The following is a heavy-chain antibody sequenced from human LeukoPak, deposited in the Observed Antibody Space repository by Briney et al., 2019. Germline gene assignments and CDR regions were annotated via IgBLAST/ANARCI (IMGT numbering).Heavy chain of an antibody. CDR2: IHYRGST. CDR1: GGSINNYY. Sequence: SETLSLTCTVSGGSINNYYWSWIRQSPGKGLEWIGDIHYRGSTKYNPSLKSRLTISVDTSKSQFSLRLSSVTAADTAVYYCARDHSSGYIDYWGQGALVTVSS. D-gene: IGHD3-22*01. V-gene: IGHV4-59*01. J-gene: IGHJ4*02. CDR3: ARDHSSGYIDY.